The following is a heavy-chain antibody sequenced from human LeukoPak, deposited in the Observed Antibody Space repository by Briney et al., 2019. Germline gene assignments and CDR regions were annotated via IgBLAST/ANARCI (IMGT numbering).Heavy chain of an antibody. CDR2: TSYDGNDK. V-gene: IGHV3-30*18. D-gene: IGHD5-12*01. J-gene: IGHJ4*02. CDR3: VKDTISGTSGFSGSFEY. Sequence: PGRSLRLSCAASGFVFSDFGMHWVRQTPGKGLEWVAGTSYDGNDKYYVDSVKGRFTISRDNSKNTLYLQMSSLRAEDTALYYCVKDTISGTSGFSGSFEYWGQGTLLTVSS. CDR1: GFVFSDFG.